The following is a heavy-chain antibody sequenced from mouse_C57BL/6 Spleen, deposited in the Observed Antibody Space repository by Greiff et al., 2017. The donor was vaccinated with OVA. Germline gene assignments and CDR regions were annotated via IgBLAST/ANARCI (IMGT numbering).Heavy chain of an antibody. Sequence: QVQLQQPGAELVKPGASVKLSCKASGYTFTSYWMHWVKQRPGQGLEWIGMIHPNSGSTNYNEKFKSKATLTVDKSSSTAYMQLSSLTSEDSAVYYYARSHYYGSSYDYAMDDWGQGTSVTVSS. CDR1: GYTFTSYW. D-gene: IGHD1-1*01. CDR3: ARSHYYGSSYDYAMDD. CDR2: IHPNSGST. J-gene: IGHJ4*01. V-gene: IGHV1-64*01.